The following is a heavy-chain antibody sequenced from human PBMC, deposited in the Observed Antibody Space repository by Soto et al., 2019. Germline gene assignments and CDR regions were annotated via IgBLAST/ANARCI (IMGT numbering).Heavy chain of an antibody. V-gene: IGHV3-21*01. D-gene: IGHD4-17*01. CDR2: ISSSSYI. CDR1: GFTFSSYS. J-gene: IGHJ3*02. Sequence: GGSLRLSCAASGFTFSSYSMNWVRQAPGKGLEWVSSISSSSYIYYADSVKGRFTISRDNAKNSLYLQMNSLRAEDTAVYYCARDTNYGGTRAFDIWGQGTMVTVSS. CDR3: ARDTNYGGTRAFDI.